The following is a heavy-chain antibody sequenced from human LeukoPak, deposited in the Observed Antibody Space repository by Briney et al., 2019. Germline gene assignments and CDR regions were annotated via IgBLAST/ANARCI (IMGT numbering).Heavy chain of an antibody. Sequence: PSDTLSLTCAVYGGSFSGYYWTWIRQPPGKGLEWIGEVSHSGSTNYNPSLKSRVTISVDTSKNQFSLKLSSVTAADTAVYYCARSRITAAAPQGYWGQGTLVTVPS. CDR1: GGSFSGYY. CDR3: ARSRITAAAPQGY. V-gene: IGHV4-34*01. J-gene: IGHJ4*02. CDR2: VSHSGST. D-gene: IGHD6-13*01.